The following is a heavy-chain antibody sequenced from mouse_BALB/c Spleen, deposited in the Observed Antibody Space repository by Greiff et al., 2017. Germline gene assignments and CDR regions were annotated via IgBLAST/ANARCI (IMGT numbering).Heavy chain of an antibody. CDR2: ISSGGST. CDR3: AREATKGLDY. Sequence: EVKLVESGGGLVKPGGSLKLSCAASGFTFSSYAMSWVRQTPEKRLEWVASISSGGSTYYPDSVKGRFTISRDNARNILYLQMSSLRSEDTAMYYCAREATKGLDYWGQGTTLTVSS. CDR1: GFTFSSYA. J-gene: IGHJ2*01. D-gene: IGHD3-2*02. V-gene: IGHV5-6-5*01.